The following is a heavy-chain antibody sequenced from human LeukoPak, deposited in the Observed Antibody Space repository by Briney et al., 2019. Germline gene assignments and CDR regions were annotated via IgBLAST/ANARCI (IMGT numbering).Heavy chain of an antibody. J-gene: IGHJ4*02. CDR1: GFTFSSYA. CDR3: ARDLFGYSSSSLGY. CDR2: ISSSSSYI. V-gene: IGHV3-21*01. Sequence: GGSLRLSCAASGFTFSSYAMNWVRQAPGKGLEWVSSISSSSSYIYYADSVKGRFTISRDNAKNSLYLQMNSLRAEDTAVYYCARDLFGYSSSSLGYWGQGTLVTVSS. D-gene: IGHD6-6*01.